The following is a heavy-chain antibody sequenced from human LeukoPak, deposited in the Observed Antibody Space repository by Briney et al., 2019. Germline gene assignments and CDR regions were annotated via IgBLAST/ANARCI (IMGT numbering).Heavy chain of an antibody. CDR1: GGSISSYY. V-gene: IGHV4-59*08. D-gene: IGHD3-10*01. CDR3: ASFSWGSGSYNTEAIWSWFAP. Sequence: SETLSLTCTVPGGSISSYYLSWIRQPPGKGLDSIGYINYSGNTNYNPSLKSRGTISVDTSNNKFTLKLRSMTAADPAVYYCASFSWGSGSYNTEAIWSWFAPWGEGTLVTVSS. CDR2: INYSGNT. J-gene: IGHJ5*02.